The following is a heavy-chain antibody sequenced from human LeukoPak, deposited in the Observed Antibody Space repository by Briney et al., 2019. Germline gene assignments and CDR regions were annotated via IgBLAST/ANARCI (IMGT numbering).Heavy chain of an antibody. D-gene: IGHD1-1*01. V-gene: IGHV4-39*01. J-gene: IGHJ3*02. CDR2: IYYGGST. CDR1: GGSISSSSYY. Sequence: SETLSLTCTVSGGSISSSSYYWGWIRQPPGKRPEWFGCIYYGGSTYYNPSLKSRVTISVDTSKNQFSLKLSSVTAADTAVYYCARQGRTTDAFDIWGQGTMVTVSS. CDR3: ARQGRTTDAFDI.